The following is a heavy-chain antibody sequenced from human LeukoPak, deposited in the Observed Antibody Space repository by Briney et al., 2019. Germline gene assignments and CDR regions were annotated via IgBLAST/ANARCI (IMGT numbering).Heavy chain of an antibody. J-gene: IGHJ4*02. CDR3: AKSACFREYFDY. V-gene: IGHV6-1*01. CDR1: GDSVSSISAT. Sequence: SQTLSLTCAISGDSVSSISATWNWIRQSPSGGLEWLGRTYYRSTWHNDYAASVKSQITINPDTSKNPFFLQLNSVTLEDTAVYYCAKSACFREYFDYWGQGILVTVSS. CDR2: TYYRSTWHN. D-gene: IGHD3-16*01.